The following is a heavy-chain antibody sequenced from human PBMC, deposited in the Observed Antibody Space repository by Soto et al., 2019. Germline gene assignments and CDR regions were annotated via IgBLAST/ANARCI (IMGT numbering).Heavy chain of an antibody. D-gene: IGHD2-2*01. CDR1: GFTFGDYA. V-gene: IGHV3-49*03. J-gene: IGHJ4*02. CDR2: IRSKAYGGTT. Sequence: GGSLRLSCTASGFTFGDYAMSWFRQAPGKGLEWVGFIRSKAYGGTTEYAASVKGRFTISTDDSKSIAYLQMNSLKTEDTAVYYCTRRYCSSTSCLRNFDYWGQGT. CDR3: TRRYCSSTSCLRNFDY.